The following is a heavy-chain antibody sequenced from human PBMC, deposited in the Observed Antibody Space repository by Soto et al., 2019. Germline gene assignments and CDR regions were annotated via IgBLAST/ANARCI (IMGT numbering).Heavy chain of an antibody. J-gene: IGHJ3*02. D-gene: IGHD7-27*01. CDR1: GFTFSSYA. V-gene: IGHV3-64*01. Sequence: PGGSLRLSCAASGFTFSSYAMHWVRQAPGKGLEYVSAISSNGGSTYYANSVKGRFTISRDNSKNTLYLQMGSLRAEDMAVYYCARALGYAFDIWGQGTMSPSPQ. CDR3: ARALGYAFDI. CDR2: ISSNGGST.